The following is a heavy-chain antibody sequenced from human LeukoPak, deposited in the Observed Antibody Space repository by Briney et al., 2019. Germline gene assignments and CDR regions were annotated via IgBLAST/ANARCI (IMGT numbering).Heavy chain of an antibody. CDR2: ISWNSVDI. CDR3: AKVPYDSSGSYLSLDY. Sequence: GGSLRLSCAAPGFTFDDYAMHWVRQAPGKGLEWVSGISWNSVDIGYGDSVKGRSTISRDNAKNSLFLQMNSLRADDTALYYWAKVPYDSSGSYLSLDYWGQGTLVTVSS. CDR1: GFTFDDYA. J-gene: IGHJ4*02. D-gene: IGHD3-22*01. V-gene: IGHV3-9*01.